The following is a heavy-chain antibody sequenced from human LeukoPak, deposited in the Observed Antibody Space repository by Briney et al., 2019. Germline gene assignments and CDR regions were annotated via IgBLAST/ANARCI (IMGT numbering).Heavy chain of an antibody. D-gene: IGHD6-19*01. CDR1: GCIFTDYY. CDR2: INPNDGDT. Sequence: ASVKVSCKASGCIFTDYYIHWVRQAPGQGLEWMGWINPNDGDTEYAQTFQGSVTMTSDTSISTAYMELSRLRSDDTAVFYCARRPQVAGTVGLDSWGQGTLVTVSS. J-gene: IGHJ4*02. V-gene: IGHV1-2*02. CDR3: ARRPQVAGTVGLDS.